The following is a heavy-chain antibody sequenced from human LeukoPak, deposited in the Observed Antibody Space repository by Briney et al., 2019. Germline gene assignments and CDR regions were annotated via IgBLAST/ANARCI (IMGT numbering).Heavy chain of an antibody. Sequence: GGSLRLSCAASGFTFSSYSMNWVRQAPGKGLEWVSGISPSGDIKYYADSVKGRFTISRDNSKNTLYLQMNSLRAEDTAVYYCARAGAKYSSSSGWFDPWGQGTLVTVSS. CDR3: ARAGAKYSSSSGWFDP. D-gene: IGHD6-6*01. J-gene: IGHJ5*02. CDR2: ISPSGDIK. V-gene: IGHV3-48*01. CDR1: GFTFSSYS.